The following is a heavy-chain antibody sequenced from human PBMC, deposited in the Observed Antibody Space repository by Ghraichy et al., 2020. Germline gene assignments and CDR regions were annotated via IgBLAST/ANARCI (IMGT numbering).Heavy chain of an antibody. CDR3: TREVSWSEEY. CDR1: GYTFTSYG. Sequence: KVSCKASGYTFTSYGITWVRQAPGQGLEWMGWISGYNGDTIYAQNLQGRVSMTTDTFTRTAYMELTSLRSDDTAVYYCTREVSWSEEYWGQGTLVTVSS. J-gene: IGHJ4*02. D-gene: IGHD6-13*01. CDR2: ISGYNGDT. V-gene: IGHV1-18*01.